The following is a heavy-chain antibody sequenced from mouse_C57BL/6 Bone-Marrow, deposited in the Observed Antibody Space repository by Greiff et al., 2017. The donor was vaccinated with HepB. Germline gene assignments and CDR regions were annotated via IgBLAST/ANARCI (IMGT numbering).Heavy chain of an antibody. Sequence: EVMLVESGGGLVKPGGSLKLSCAASGFTFSSYAMSWVRQTPEKRLEWVATISDGGSYTYYPDNVKGRFTISRDNAKNNLYLQMSHLKSEDTAMYYCARGDYYYYYYAMYYWGQGTSVTVSS. V-gene: IGHV5-4*03. CDR1: GFTFSSYA. D-gene: IGHD1-1*01. CDR3: ARGDYYYYYYAMYY. J-gene: IGHJ4*01. CDR2: ISDGGSYT.